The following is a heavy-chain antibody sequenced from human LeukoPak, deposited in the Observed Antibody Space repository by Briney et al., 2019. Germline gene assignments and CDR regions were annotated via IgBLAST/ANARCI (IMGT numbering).Heavy chain of an antibody. D-gene: IGHD6-19*01. V-gene: IGHV3-7*03. CDR1: GCTFSSYW. Sequence: PGGSLRLSCAASGCTFSSYWMSWVRQSPGKGLDWVANIKQDGSEKYNVDSMKGRFTISRNNPNNSLYLQMNSLRAEDTAVYYCGRGLAVGRFDYWGQGTLVTVSS. CDR3: GRGLAVGRFDY. CDR2: IKQDGSEK. J-gene: IGHJ4*02.